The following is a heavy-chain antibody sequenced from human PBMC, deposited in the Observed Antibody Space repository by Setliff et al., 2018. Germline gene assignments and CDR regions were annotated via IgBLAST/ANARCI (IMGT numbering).Heavy chain of an antibody. CDR3: ARSSGPRVVLAADFDS. CDR2: ISPYNGNT. Sequence: ASVKVSCKTSGYNFITTGISWVRQAPGQGPEWMGCISPYNGNTNYAQKFQDRVTMTTDTSTATVYMELKNLRTDDTAVYYCARSSGPRVVLAADFDSWDQGTPVTVSS. CDR1: GYNFITTG. V-gene: IGHV1-18*01. J-gene: IGHJ4*02. D-gene: IGHD3-9*01.